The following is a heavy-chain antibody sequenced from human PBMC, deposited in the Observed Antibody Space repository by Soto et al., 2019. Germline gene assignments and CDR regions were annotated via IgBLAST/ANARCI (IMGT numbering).Heavy chain of an antibody. CDR3: ARHIDYNILTGYFD. D-gene: IGHD3-9*01. CDR1: GGSTSSTIHY. V-gene: IGHV4-39*01. CDR2: MSHSGST. J-gene: IGHJ4*02. Sequence: QLQLQESGPALVRPSETLSLNCVVSGGSTSSTIHYWGWIRQPPGKGLEWIGSMSHSGSTHYNPSLKSRVNISADKSKNSFSLTLTTMPPADTAVYFCARHIDYNILTGYFDWGQGTLVTVSS.